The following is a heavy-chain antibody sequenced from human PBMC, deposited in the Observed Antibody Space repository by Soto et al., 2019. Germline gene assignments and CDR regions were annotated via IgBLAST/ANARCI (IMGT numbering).Heavy chain of an antibody. J-gene: IGHJ4*02. CDR3: ARYDILSGSYDYFQF. V-gene: IGHV4-59*01. CDR2: VDHIGST. D-gene: IGHD3-9*01. CDR1: GGSISSYF. Sequence: SETLSLICSVSGGSISSYFWSWIRQPPGKGLEWIGRVDHIGSTNYNPSLKSRVTISVDTSKNQFSLKLSSVTAADTAVYYCARYDILSGSYDYFQFWGQGTLVTVSS.